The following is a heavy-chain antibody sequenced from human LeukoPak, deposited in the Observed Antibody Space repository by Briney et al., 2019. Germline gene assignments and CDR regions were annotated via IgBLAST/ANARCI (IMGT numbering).Heavy chain of an antibody. J-gene: IGHJ4*02. V-gene: IGHV4-34*01. CDR2: INHSGST. Sequence: SETLSLTCAVYGGSFSGYYWSWIRQPPGKGLEWIGEINHSGSTNYNPSLKSRVTISVDTSKNQFSLKLSSVTAADTAVYYCARRIRTLYGSGSYYNYWGQGTLVTVSS. CDR3: ARRIRTLYGSGSYYNY. CDR1: GGSFSGYY. D-gene: IGHD3-10*01.